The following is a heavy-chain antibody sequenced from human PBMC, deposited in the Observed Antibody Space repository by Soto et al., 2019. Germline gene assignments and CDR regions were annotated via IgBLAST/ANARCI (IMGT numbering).Heavy chain of an antibody. J-gene: IGHJ5*02. V-gene: IGHV1-8*01. CDR3: ARGAIATIFHWFDP. D-gene: IGHD3-3*01. CDR2: MNPNSGNT. Sequence: ASVKVSCKASGYTFTSYDINWVRQATGQGLEWMGWMNPNSGNTGYAQKFQGRVTMTRNTSISTAYMELSSLRSEDTAVYYCARGAIATIFHWFDPWGQGTLVTVSS. CDR1: GYTFTSYD.